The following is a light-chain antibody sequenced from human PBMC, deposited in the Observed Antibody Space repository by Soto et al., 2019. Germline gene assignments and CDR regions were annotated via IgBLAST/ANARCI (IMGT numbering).Light chain of an antibody. V-gene: IGLV2-11*01. J-gene: IGLJ1*01. CDR1: SSDVGTYTY. CDR3: CSYAGSYAHV. CDR2: DVI. Sequence: QSVLTQPRSVSGSPGQSVTISCTGTSSDVGTYTYVSWYQQHPGKAPKLIIYDVIKRPSGVPDRFSGSKSGNTASLTISGLQAEDEADYYCCSYAGSYAHVFGTGTTVTVL.